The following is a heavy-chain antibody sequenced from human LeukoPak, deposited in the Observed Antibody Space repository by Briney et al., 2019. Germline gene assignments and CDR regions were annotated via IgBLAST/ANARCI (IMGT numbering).Heavy chain of an antibody. CDR3: ARDSSGYYGDNWFDP. J-gene: IGHJ5*02. D-gene: IGHD3-22*01. CDR1: GYTFTSYD. Sequence: GASVKVSCKASGYTFTSYDINWVRQAPGQGLEWMGWINPNSGGTNYAQKFQGRVTMTRDTSISTAYMELSRLRSDDTAVYYCARDSSGYYGDNWFDPWGQGTLVTVSS. V-gene: IGHV1-2*02. CDR2: INPNSGGT.